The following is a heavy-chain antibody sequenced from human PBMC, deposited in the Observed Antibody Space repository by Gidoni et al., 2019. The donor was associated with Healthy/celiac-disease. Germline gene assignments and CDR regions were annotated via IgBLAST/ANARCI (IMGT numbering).Heavy chain of an antibody. V-gene: IGHV3-11*01. J-gene: IGHJ6*02. CDR2: ISSSGSTI. CDR3: ARVFGDYDFWSGYSYYYYGMDV. CDR1: GFTFSDSY. D-gene: IGHD3-3*01. Sequence: QVQLVESGGGLVKPGGSLSLSCAASGFTFSDSYMSWIRQAPGKGLEWVSYISSSGSTIYYADSVKGRFTISRDNAKNSLYLQMNSLRAEDTAVYYCARVFGDYDFWSGYSYYYYGMDVWGQGTTVTVSS.